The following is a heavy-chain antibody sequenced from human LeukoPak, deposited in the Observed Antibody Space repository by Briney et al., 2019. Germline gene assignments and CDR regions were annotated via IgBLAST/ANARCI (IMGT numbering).Heavy chain of an antibody. D-gene: IGHD3-22*01. CDR1: GCSISSGGYY. J-gene: IGHJ4*02. Sequence: SQSLSLSCAVSGCSISSGGYYWSRIRPPPGKGLEWFVYIYYSGSTYYNSFLRRRVTISVDTSKNQFSLKLSSATAADTAVDYCASFPYYYDSSGYYFWGQGTLVTVSS. V-gene: IGHV4-30-4*08. CDR2: IYYSGST. CDR3: ASFPYYYDSSGYYF.